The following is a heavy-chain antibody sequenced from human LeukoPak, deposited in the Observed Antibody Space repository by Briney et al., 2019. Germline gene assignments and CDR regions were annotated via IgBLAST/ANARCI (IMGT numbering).Heavy chain of an antibody. CDR1: GFIFSGYA. D-gene: IGHD6-19*01. CDR3: AKDTSAWSTDS. Sequence: GVSLRLSCTASGFIFSGYAMNWVRQAPGKGLEWVSAITGSGGRTSYADSVKGRFTISRDNSKNTLYLQMNSLRVEDTAVYYCAKDTSAWSTDSWGQGTLVTVSS. J-gene: IGHJ4*02. V-gene: IGHV3-23*01. CDR2: ITGSGGRT.